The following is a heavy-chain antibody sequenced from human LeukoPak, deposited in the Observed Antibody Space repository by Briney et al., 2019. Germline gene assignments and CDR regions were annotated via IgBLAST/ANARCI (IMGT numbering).Heavy chain of an antibody. D-gene: IGHD3-10*01. V-gene: IGHV4-59*08. CDR2: VSHSESS. CDR3: ASHYQHSGTDY. CDR1: GGSMNSYH. J-gene: IGHJ4*02. Sequence: SETLSLTCTVSGGSMNSYHWSWIRQSPGKGLEWIGYVSHSESSLYNPSFKSRVFISVDASKNQFSLSLTSVTAADTAVYYCASHYQHSGTDYWGQGSLVIVSS.